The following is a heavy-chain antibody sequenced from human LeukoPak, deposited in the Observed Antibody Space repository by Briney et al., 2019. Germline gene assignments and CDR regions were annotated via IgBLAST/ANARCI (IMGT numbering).Heavy chain of an antibody. J-gene: IGHJ4*02. CDR1: DGSISSYY. Sequence: SETLSLTCTDSDGSISSYYWSWIRQPPGKGLEWIGYIYYSGSTNYNPSLKSRVTISVDTSKNQFSLKLSSVTAADTAVYYCARHGTHYYYDSSGSFDYWGQGTLVTVSS. D-gene: IGHD3-22*01. CDR3: ARHGTHYYYDSSGSFDY. V-gene: IGHV4-59*08. CDR2: IYYSGST.